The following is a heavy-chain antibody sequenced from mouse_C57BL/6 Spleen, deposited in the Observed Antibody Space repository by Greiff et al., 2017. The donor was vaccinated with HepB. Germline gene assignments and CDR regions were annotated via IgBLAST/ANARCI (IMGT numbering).Heavy chain of an antibody. CDR1: GFTFSDYY. D-gene: IGHD2-3*01. Sequence: EVMLVESGGGLVQPGGSLKLSCAASGFTFSDYYMYWVRQTPEKRLEWVAYISNGGGSTYYPDTVKGRFTISRDNAKNTLYLQMSRLKSEDTAMYYCARSHDGYDWYFDVWGTGTTVTVSS. V-gene: IGHV5-12*01. CDR2: ISNGGGST. CDR3: ARSHDGYDWYFDV. J-gene: IGHJ1*03.